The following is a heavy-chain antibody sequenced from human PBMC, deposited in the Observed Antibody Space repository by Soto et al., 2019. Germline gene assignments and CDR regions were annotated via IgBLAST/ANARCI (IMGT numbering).Heavy chain of an antibody. CDR3: ARVEAPFGESLH. J-gene: IGHJ4*02. Sequence: ASVKVSCKTSGYTFNSYTIAWVRQAPGQGLEWLGWISPDDGNTEYEQKFQGRVTMTADTLTNNAYLELRSLKSDDTAIYYCARVEAPFGESLHWGQGTPVIVSS. CDR1: GYTFNSYT. V-gene: IGHV1-18*01. CDR2: ISPDDGNT. D-gene: IGHD3-10*01.